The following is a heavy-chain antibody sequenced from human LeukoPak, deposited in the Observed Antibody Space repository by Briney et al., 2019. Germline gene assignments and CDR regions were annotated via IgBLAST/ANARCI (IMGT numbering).Heavy chain of an antibody. V-gene: IGHV3-23*01. D-gene: IGHD6-13*01. CDR1: GFTFSNYA. Sequence: GGSLRLSCAASGFTFSNYAMTWVRQAPGRGLEWVSAISGSGGSTYYADSVKGRFTISRDNSKNTLYLQMNSLRAEDTSTYFCAKALEQETVIALDSWGQGTLVTVSS. CDR2: ISGSGGST. J-gene: IGHJ4*02. CDR3: AKALEQETVIALDS.